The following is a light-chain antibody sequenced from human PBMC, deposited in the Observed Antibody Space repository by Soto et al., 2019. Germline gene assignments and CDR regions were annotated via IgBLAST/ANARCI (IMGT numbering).Light chain of an antibody. J-gene: IGLJ1*01. CDR1: GGDIGAYNY. CDR2: GVT. CDR3: SSFTTTYFYV. V-gene: IGLV2-14*01. Sequence: QSVLTQPASVSGSLGQSITFSCTGSGGDIGAYNYVSWYQQHPGKAPKLIIYGVTHRPSGVSSRFSASKSAYTASLTISALQAEDEADYYCSSFTTTYFYVFGPGTKLTVL.